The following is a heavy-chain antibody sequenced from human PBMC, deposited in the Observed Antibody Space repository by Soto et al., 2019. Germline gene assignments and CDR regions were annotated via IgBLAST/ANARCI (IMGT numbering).Heavy chain of an antibody. V-gene: IGHV1-69*02. Sequence: QVQLVQSGAEVKKPGSSVKVSCKASGGTFSSYTISWVRQAPGQGLEWMGRIIPILGIANYAQKFQGRVTITADKSTSTADMELSSLRSEDTAVYYCARGAMVRGVITDDYWGQGTLVTVSS. CDR2: IIPILGIA. CDR1: GGTFSSYT. J-gene: IGHJ4*02. D-gene: IGHD3-10*01. CDR3: ARGAMVRGVITDDY.